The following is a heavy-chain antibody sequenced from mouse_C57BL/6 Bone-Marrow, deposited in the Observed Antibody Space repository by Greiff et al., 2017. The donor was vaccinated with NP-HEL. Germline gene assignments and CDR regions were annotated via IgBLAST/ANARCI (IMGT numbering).Heavy chain of an antibody. CDR1: GFTFSNYW. J-gene: IGHJ3*01. CDR2: IRLKSDNYAT. Sequence: EVKLVESGGGLVQPGGSMKLSCVASGFTFSNYWMNWVRQSPEKGLEWVAQIRLKSDNYATHYAESVKGRFTISRDDSKSSVYLQMNNLRAEDTGIYYCTGSNYEKFAYWGQGTLVTVSA. V-gene: IGHV6-3*01. CDR3: TGSNYEKFAY. D-gene: IGHD2-5*01.